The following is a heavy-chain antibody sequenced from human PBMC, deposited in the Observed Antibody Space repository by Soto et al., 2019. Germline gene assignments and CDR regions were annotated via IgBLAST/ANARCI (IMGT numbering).Heavy chain of an antibody. J-gene: IGHJ4*02. CDR1: GFTFSSHW. CDR3: ARDRAGPIGHYHPLFDS. Sequence: LRLSCAASGFTFSSHWMHWVRQAPGKGLVWVSRIESDGSSTNYADSVKGRFTVSRDNAKNTLYLQMNSLRAEDTAVYYCARDRAGPIGHYHPLFDSWGQGTLVTVSS. V-gene: IGHV3-74*01. D-gene: IGHD3-3*01. CDR2: IESDGSST.